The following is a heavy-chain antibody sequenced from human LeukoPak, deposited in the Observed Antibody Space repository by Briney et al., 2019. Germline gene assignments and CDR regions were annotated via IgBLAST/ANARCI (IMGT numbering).Heavy chain of an antibody. CDR2: ISGSGGST. V-gene: IGHV3-23*01. CDR3: AKDWIYYDAPDAFDI. CDR1: GFTFSSYA. D-gene: IGHD3-22*01. J-gene: IGHJ3*02. Sequence: PGGPLRLSCAASGFTFSSYAMSWVRQAPGKGLEWVSAISGSGGSTYYADSVKGRFTISRDNSKNTLYLQMNSLRAEDTAVYYCAKDWIYYDAPDAFDIWGQGTMVTVSS.